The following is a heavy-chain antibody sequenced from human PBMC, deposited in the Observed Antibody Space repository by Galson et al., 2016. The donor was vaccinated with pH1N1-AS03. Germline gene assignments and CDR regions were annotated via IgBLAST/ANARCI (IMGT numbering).Heavy chain of an antibody. CDR3: ARDYIVGATRGAGTFDV. Sequence: SLRLSCAVSGFTFSTYWMSWVRQAPGKGLEWVANIKPDGSEKYYVDSVKGRFTISRDNAKNSLYLQMNSLGAEDTAVYYCARDYIVGATRGAGTFDVWGHGTMVTVSS. CDR1: GFTFSTYW. D-gene: IGHD1-26*01. J-gene: IGHJ3*01. V-gene: IGHV3-7*01. CDR2: IKPDGSEK.